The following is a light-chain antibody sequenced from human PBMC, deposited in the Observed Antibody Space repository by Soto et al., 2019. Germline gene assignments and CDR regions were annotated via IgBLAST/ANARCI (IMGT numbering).Light chain of an antibody. CDR3: AAWDDSLNGGV. V-gene: IGLV1-44*01. CDR1: SSNIGSNT. J-gene: IGLJ3*02. Sequence: QSVLTQSPSASGTPGQRVSLSCSGSSSNIGSNTVNWYQQLPGTAPKLLIYSNNQRPSGVPDRFSGSKSGTSASLAISGLQSEDEADYYCAAWDDSLNGGVFGGGTKLTVL. CDR2: SNN.